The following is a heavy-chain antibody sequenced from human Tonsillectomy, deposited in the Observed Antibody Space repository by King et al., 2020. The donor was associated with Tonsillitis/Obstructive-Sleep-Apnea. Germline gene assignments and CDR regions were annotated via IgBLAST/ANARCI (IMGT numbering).Heavy chain of an antibody. D-gene: IGHD3-22*01. V-gene: IGHV3-30*04. CDR2: LSYDGSNK. Sequence: VQLVESGGGVVRPGRSLRLSCAASEFSFSSYAMHWVRQAPGKGLEWVAVLSYDGSNKYYADSVKGRFTISRDNSKNTLYLQMNSLRPEDTAVYYCARSWGYYYDSSGYYRLDYWGQGTLVTVSS. CDR3: ARSWGYYYDSSGYYRLDY. J-gene: IGHJ4*02. CDR1: EFSFSSYA.